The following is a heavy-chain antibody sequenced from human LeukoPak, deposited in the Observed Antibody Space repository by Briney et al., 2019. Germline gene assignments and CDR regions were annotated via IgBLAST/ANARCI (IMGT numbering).Heavy chain of an antibody. CDR1: GFTFSNSW. D-gene: IGHD5-12*01. CDR3: ARDGYGFTDY. Sequence: GGSLRLSCAASGFTFSNSWMSWVRQAPGKGLEWVANIKPDGSEKYYVDSVKGRFTISRDNARNSLYVQMNSLRAEDTAVYYCARDGYGFTDYWGQGTLVTVSS. J-gene: IGHJ4*02. V-gene: IGHV3-7*01. CDR2: IKPDGSEK.